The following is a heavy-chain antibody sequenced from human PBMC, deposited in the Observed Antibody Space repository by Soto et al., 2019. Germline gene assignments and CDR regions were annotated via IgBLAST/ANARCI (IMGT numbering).Heavy chain of an antibody. D-gene: IGHD3-3*01. V-gene: IGHV4-59*01. CDR3: ARAGSGYSFDY. Sequence: PSEALSLTSTVSGDSISSYYWSWIRQPPGKGLEWIGYLYYSGSTNYNPSLKSRVTISVDTSKNQFSLKLSSVTAADTAVYYCARAGSGYSFDYWGQATLVTVPS. J-gene: IGHJ4*02. CDR1: GDSISSYY. CDR2: LYYSGST.